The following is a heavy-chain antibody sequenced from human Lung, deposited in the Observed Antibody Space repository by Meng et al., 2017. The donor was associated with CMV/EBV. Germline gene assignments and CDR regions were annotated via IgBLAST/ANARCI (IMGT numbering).Heavy chain of an antibody. D-gene: IGHD3-3*01. CDR3: ARGGYYDFWSGYSYYYYYGMDV. V-gene: IGHV4-59*01. Sequence: SETXSLTCTVSGGSISSYYWSWIRQPPGKGLEWIGYIYYSGSTNYNPSLKSRVTISVDTSKNQFSLKLSSVTAADTAVYYCARGGYYDFWSGYSYYYYYGMDVWXQGTXVTVSS. CDR1: GGSISSYY. J-gene: IGHJ6*02. CDR2: IYYSGST.